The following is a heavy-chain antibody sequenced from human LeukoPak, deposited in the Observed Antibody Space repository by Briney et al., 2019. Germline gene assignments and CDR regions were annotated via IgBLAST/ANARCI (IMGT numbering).Heavy chain of an antibody. Sequence: GGSLRLSCAASGFTFSSYAMHWVRQAPGKGLEWVAVISYDGSNKYYADSVKGRFTISRDNSKNTLYLQMNSLRAEDTAVYYCAKGLWAPGGDILTALDYWGQGTLVTVSS. D-gene: IGHD3-9*01. CDR3: AKGLWAPGGDILTALDY. V-gene: IGHV3-30-3*01. CDR1: GFTFSSYA. CDR2: ISYDGSNK. J-gene: IGHJ4*02.